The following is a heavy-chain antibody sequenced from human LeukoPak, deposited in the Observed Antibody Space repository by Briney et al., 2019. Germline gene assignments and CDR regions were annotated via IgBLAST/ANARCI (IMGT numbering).Heavy chain of an antibody. CDR3: AGSLLRYFDWLF. V-gene: IGHV1-3*01. J-gene: IGHJ4*02. CDR2: INAGNGNT. D-gene: IGHD3-9*01. CDR1: GYTFTSYA. Sequence: ASMKVSCKASGYTFTSYAMHWVRQAPGQRLEWMGWINAGNGNTKYSQKFQGRVTITRDTSASTAYMELSSLRSEDTAVYYCAGSLLRYFDWLFWGQGTLVTVSS.